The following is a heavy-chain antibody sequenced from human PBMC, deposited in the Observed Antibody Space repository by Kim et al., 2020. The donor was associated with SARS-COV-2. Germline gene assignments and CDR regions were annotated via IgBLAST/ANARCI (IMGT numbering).Heavy chain of an antibody. J-gene: IGHJ3*02. V-gene: IGHV4-59*08. CDR2: NYYSGIT. CDR3: ARRSPRGAFDI. D-gene: IGHD3-10*01. Sequence: SETLSLTCTVSGGSISSYYWSWIRQPPGKGLEWIGYNYYSGITNYNPYLQSRVTISVYTSKNQFSLKLSSVTAADTAVYYCARRSPRGAFDIWGQVTMVTVSS. CDR1: GGSISSYY.